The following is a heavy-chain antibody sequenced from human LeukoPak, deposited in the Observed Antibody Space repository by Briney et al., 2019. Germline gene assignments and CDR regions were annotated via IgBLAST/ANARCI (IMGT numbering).Heavy chain of an antibody. CDR3: AKDLRTQLRYFDWLVDY. J-gene: IGHJ4*02. CDR1: GFTFSSYG. V-gene: IGHV3-30*18. Sequence: GGSLRLSCAASGFTFSSYGRHWVRQAPGKGLEWVAVISYDGSNKYYADSVKGRFTISRDNSKNTLYLQMNSLRAEDTAVYYCAKDLRTQLRYFDWLVDYWGQGTLVTVSS. CDR2: ISYDGSNK. D-gene: IGHD3-9*01.